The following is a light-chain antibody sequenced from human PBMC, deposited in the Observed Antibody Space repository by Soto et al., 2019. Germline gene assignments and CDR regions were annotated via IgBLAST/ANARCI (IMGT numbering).Light chain of an antibody. Sequence: EIVLTQSPVTLSLSPGERATLSGRASQSVSSYLAWYQQKPGQAPRLLIYDASNRATGIPARFSGSGSGTDFTLTISSLEPEDFAVYYCQQRSNITFGQGTRLEIK. CDR3: QQRSNIT. V-gene: IGKV3-11*01. CDR2: DAS. CDR1: QSVSSY. J-gene: IGKJ5*01.